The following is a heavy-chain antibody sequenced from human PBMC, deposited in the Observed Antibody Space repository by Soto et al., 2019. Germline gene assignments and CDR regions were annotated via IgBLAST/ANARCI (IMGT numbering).Heavy chain of an antibody. CDR1: GFTFDDYA. D-gene: IGHD6-13*01. CDR3: AKGAAGAQ. V-gene: IGHV3-43D*04. J-gene: IGHJ4*02. Sequence: PGGSLRLSCAASGFTFDDYAMHWVRQAPGKGLEWVSLISWDGGSTYYADSVKGRFTISRDNAKNTLYLQMNSLRAEDTAVYYCAKGAAGAQGGQGTLVTVSS. CDR2: ISWDGGST.